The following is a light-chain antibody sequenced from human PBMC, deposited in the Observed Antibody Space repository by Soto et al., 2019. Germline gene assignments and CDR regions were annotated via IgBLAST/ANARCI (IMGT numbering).Light chain of an antibody. CDR1: QSISRW. CDR2: KAS. Sequence: DIQMTQSPSTLSASVGDRVTITCRASQSISRWLAWYQQKPGKAPNLLIYKASTLQSGVPSRFSGGGSGTEFTLTISRLQPDDCGTYYCQQYNDRWTFGQGTKVEIK. CDR3: QQYNDRWT. V-gene: IGKV1-5*03. J-gene: IGKJ1*01.